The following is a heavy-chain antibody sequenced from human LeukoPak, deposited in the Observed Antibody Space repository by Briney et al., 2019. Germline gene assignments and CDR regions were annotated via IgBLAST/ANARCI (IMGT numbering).Heavy chain of an antibody. V-gene: IGHV4-59*01. CDR2: IYYSGST. CDR1: GGSISSYY. D-gene: IGHD4-17*01. CDR3: AREDYGLDY. Sequence: SETPSLTCTVSGGSISSYYWSWIRQPPGKGLEWIGYIYYSGSTNYNPSLKSRVTISVDTSKNQFSLKLSSVTAADTAVYYCAREDYGLDYWGQGTLVTVSS. J-gene: IGHJ4*02.